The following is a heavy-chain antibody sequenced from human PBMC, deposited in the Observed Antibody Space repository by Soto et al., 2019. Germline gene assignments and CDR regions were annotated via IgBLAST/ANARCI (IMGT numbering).Heavy chain of an antibody. Sequence: QVQLVQSGAEVKKPGASVKVSCKASGYTFTGYYMHWVRQAPGQGLEWMGWINPNSGGTNYAQKFQGRVTMTRDTSISPAYMELSRLRSDDTAVYYCAIDQRQWPELGPAASWFDPWGQGTLVTVSS. D-gene: IGHD6-19*01. CDR3: AIDQRQWPELGPAASWFDP. CDR2: INPNSGGT. V-gene: IGHV1-2*02. CDR1: GYTFTGYY. J-gene: IGHJ5*02.